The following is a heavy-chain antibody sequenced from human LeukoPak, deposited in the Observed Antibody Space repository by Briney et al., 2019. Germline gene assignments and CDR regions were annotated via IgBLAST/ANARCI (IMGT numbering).Heavy chain of an antibody. CDR1: GYIFTSYG. Sequence: ASVKVSCKASGYIFTSYGINWVRQAPGQGLEWMGWIIAYNGNTNYAQNLQGRVTMTTDTSTSTAYMELRSLRSEDTAVYYCAMGAVAGYFDYWGQGTLVTVSS. D-gene: IGHD6-19*01. V-gene: IGHV1-18*01. J-gene: IGHJ4*02. CDR2: IIAYNGNT. CDR3: AMGAVAGYFDY.